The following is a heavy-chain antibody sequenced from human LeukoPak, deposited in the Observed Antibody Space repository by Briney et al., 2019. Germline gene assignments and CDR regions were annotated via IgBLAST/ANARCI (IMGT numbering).Heavy chain of an antibody. D-gene: IGHD2-8*01. CDR2: IKQDGSEI. Sequence: PGGSLRLSCAAPGFTFSSYWMSWVRQAPGKGLEWVANIKQDGSEIYYVDSVKGRFTISRDNAKNSLYLQMNSLRAEDTAVYYCARVGMVYAITYFDYWGQGTLVTVSS. CDR3: ARVGMVYAITYFDY. J-gene: IGHJ4*02. CDR1: GFTFSSYW. V-gene: IGHV3-7*01.